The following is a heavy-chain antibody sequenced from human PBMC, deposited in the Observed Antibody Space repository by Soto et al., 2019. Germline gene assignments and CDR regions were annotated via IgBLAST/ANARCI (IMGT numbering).Heavy chain of an antibody. J-gene: IGHJ4*02. CDR1: GGSISSSSYY. CDR2: IYYSGST. Sequence: QLQLQESGPGLVKPSETVSLTCTVSGGSISSSSYYWGWIRQPPGKGLEWIGSIYYSGSTYYNPSLKSRVTISVDTSKNQFSLKLSSVTAADTAVYYCARHGYSGYEMEIDYWGQGTLVTVSS. D-gene: IGHD5-12*01. CDR3: ARHGYSGYEMEIDY. V-gene: IGHV4-39*01.